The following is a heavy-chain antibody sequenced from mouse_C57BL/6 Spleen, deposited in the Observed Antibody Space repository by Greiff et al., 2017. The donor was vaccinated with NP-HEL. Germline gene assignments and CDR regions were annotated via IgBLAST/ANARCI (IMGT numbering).Heavy chain of an antibody. CDR2: IDPETGGT. V-gene: IGHV1-15*01. CDR3: TRSEEDY. CDR1: GYTFTDYE. J-gene: IGHJ4*01. Sequence: QVQLQQSGAELVRPGASVTLSCKASGYTFTDYEMHWVKQTPVHGLEWIGAIDPETGGTAYNQKFKGKAILTADKSSITAYMELRSLTSEDSAVDYCTRSEEDYWGQGTSVTASS.